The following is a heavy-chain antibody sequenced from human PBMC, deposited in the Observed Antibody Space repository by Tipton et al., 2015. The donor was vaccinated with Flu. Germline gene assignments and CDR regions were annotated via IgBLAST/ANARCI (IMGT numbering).Heavy chain of an antibody. J-gene: IGHJ4*02. V-gene: IGHV4-34*01. CDR3: AVIAVAGSGPSVYLDF. D-gene: IGHD6-19*01. Sequence: TLSLTCAVYGGSFSGYYWSWIRQPPGKGLEWIGEINHSGSTNYNPSLKSRVTISVDTSKNQFSLKLSSVTAADTAVYYCAVIAVAGSGPSVYLDFWGQGTLVTVSS. CDR2: INHSGST. CDR1: GGSFSGYY.